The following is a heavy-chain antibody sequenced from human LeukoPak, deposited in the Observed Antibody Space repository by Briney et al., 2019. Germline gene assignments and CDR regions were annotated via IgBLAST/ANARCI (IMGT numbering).Heavy chain of an antibody. D-gene: IGHD3-22*01. CDR2: IIPIFGTA. CDR1: GGTFSSYA. CDR3: ARDYYDSRAFDY. Sequence: SVKVSCTASGGTFSSYAISWVRQAPGQGLEWMGGIIPIFGTANYAQKFQGRVTITADESTSTAYMELSSLRSEDTAVYYCARDYYDSRAFDYWGQGTLVTVSS. V-gene: IGHV1-69*01. J-gene: IGHJ4*02.